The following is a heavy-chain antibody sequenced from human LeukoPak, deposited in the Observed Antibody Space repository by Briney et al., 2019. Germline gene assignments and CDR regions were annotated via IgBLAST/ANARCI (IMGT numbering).Heavy chain of an antibody. J-gene: IGHJ4*02. Sequence: GGSLRLSCAASGFTFSSYSMNWVRQAPGKGLEWVSYISSSSSTIYYADSVKGRFTISRDNSKNMLYLQMNSLRAEDTAVYYCAKDHAYYGSGSYYLDWGQGTLVTVSS. CDR2: ISSSSSTI. D-gene: IGHD3-10*01. V-gene: IGHV3-48*01. CDR1: GFTFSSYS. CDR3: AKDHAYYGSGSYYLD.